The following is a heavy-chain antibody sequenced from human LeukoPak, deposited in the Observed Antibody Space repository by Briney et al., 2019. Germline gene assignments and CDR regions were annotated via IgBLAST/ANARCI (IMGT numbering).Heavy chain of an antibody. CDR3: AREGGTQLDAFDI. D-gene: IGHD3-16*01. Sequence: SETLSLTCTVSGGSISSGDYYWSWIRQPPGKGLEWIGYIYYSGSTYYNPSLKSRVTISVDTSKNQFSLKLSSVTAADTAVYYCAREGGTQLDAFDIWGQGTMVTVSS. V-gene: IGHV4-30-4*01. J-gene: IGHJ3*02. CDR1: GGSISSGDYY. CDR2: IYYSGST.